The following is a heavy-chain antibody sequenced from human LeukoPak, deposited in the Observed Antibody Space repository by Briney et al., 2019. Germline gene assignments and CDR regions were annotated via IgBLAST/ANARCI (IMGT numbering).Heavy chain of an antibody. Sequence: SETLSLTCTVSVGSISSSDYYWGWIRQPPGKGLEWIASVYYSGSTYYNPSLKSRVTISIDTSKNQLSLKLSSLTAADSAVYYCARHEYSGSYYGLSWFDPWGQGTLVTVSS. J-gene: IGHJ5*02. D-gene: IGHD1-26*01. CDR1: VGSISSSDYY. CDR3: ARHEYSGSYYGLSWFDP. V-gene: IGHV4-39*01. CDR2: VYYSGST.